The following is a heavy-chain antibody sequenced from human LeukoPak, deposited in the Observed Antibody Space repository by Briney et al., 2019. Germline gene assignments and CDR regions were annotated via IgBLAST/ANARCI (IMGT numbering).Heavy chain of an antibody. J-gene: IGHJ4*02. CDR1: GFAVSSKY. V-gene: IGHV3-66*01. CDR3: ARDAETSLAN. Sequence: TGGSLRLSCAAPGFAVSSKYMNWVRQAPGKGLEWVTVIYLDGRADYADSVKGRFTISSDNSKNTVYLQMNSLKDEDTAVYYCARDAETSLANWGQGTLVTVSP. CDR2: IYLDGRA. D-gene: IGHD5-24*01.